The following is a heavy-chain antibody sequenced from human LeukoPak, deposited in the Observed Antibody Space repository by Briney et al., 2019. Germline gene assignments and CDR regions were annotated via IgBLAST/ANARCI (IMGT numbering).Heavy chain of an antibody. Sequence: ASVKVSCKTSGYTFTKFAIHWVRQAPGQRLEWMGWISTGNGQTKYSENFEGRVTMTRDTSTSTIYVEVRSLTSEDTGLYYCARYFGSGSYLDYWGQGTLLTVSS. V-gene: IGHV1-3*04. CDR1: GYTFTKFA. D-gene: IGHD3-10*01. CDR3: ARYFGSGSYLDY. CDR2: ISTGNGQT. J-gene: IGHJ4*02.